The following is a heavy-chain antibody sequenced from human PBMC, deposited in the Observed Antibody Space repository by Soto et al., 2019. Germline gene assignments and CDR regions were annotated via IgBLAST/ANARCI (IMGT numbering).Heavy chain of an antibody. CDR3: ARQINVRSEDSRRSRPNYYFDD. V-gene: IGHV4-39*01. D-gene: IGHD6-6*01. CDR1: GYSISTSFYY. CDR2: IDYSGST. J-gene: IGHJ4*02. Sequence: PSETLSLTCVVSGYSISTSFYYWGWIRQPPGKGLEWIGSIDYSGSTSYNAALKRRVTISADTSTNHFSLRLSSVTASDTAIYYRARQINVRSEDSRRSRPNYYFDDWGQGTLVTVSS.